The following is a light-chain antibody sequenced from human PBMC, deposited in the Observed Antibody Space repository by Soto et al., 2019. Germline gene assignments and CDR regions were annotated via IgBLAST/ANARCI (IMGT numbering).Light chain of an antibody. Sequence: IQLTQSPSSLSASVGDRVTITCRASQGISSYLAWYQQKPGKAPKLLIYAASTLQSGVSSRFSGSGSGTDFTLTIRSLQPEDFATYYCQQLNSYPSITFGQGTRLEIK. V-gene: IGKV1-9*01. CDR2: AAS. CDR1: QGISSY. CDR3: QQLNSYPSIT. J-gene: IGKJ5*01.